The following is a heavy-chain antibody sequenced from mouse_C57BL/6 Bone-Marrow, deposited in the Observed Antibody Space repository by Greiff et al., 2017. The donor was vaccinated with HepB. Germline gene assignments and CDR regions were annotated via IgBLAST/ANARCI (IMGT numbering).Heavy chain of an antibody. D-gene: IGHD2-4*01. CDR3: ATGGDYDYDPVYFDY. Sequence: QVQLQQSDAELVKPGASVKISCKVSGYTFTDHTIHWMKQRPEQGLEWIGYIYPRDGSTKYNEKFKGKATLTADKSSSTAYMQLNSLTSEDSAVYFCATGGDYDYDPVYFDYWGQGTTLTVSS. V-gene: IGHV1-78*01. CDR1: GYTFTDHT. J-gene: IGHJ2*01. CDR2: IYPRDGST.